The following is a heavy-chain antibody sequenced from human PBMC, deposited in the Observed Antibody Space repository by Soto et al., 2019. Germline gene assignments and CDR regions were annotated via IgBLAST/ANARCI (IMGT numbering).Heavy chain of an antibody. CDR2: IWYDGSNK. J-gene: IGHJ4*02. CDR3: ARDGESYCSSTSCYGELDY. D-gene: IGHD2-2*01. CDR1: GFTFSSYG. Sequence: HPGGSLRLSCAASGFTFSSYGMHWVRQAPGKGLEWVAVIWYDGSNKYYADSVKGRFTISRDNSKNTLYLQMNSLRAEDTAVYYCARDGESYCSSTSCYGELDYWGQGTLVTVSS. V-gene: IGHV3-33*01.